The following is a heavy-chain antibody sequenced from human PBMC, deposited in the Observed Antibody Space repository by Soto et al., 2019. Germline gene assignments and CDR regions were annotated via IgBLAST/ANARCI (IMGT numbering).Heavy chain of an antibody. Sequence: APVKVSCKVSGYTLTELSIHWVRQAPGKGLEWMGGFDPEDGETIYAQKFQGRVTMTEDTSTDTAYMELSSLRSEDTAVYYCASYDILTGYYFDYWGQGTLVTVSS. CDR3: ASYDILTGYYFDY. CDR2: FDPEDGET. J-gene: IGHJ4*02. V-gene: IGHV1-24*01. CDR1: GYTLTELS. D-gene: IGHD3-9*01.